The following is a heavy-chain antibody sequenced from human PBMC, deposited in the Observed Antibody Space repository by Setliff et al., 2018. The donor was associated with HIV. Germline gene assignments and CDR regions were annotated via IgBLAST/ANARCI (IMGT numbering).Heavy chain of an antibody. V-gene: IGHV1-18*01. CDR3: ARGGMYGYKLSGLVFQH. CDR2: ISAYNGNT. CDR1: GGTFSNYA. Sequence: ASVKVSCKASGGTFSNYAINWVRQAPGQGLEWMGWISAYNGNTNYAQKLQGRVTMTTDTSTSTAYMELRSLRSDDTAVYYCARGGMYGYKLSGLVFQHWGQGTLVTVSS. D-gene: IGHD5-12*01. J-gene: IGHJ1*01.